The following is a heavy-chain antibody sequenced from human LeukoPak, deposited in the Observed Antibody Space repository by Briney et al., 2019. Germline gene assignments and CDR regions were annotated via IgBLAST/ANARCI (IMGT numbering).Heavy chain of an antibody. J-gene: IGHJ4*02. Sequence: SETLSLTCTVSGGSISNYYWTWIRQPPGKGLEWVGYISYTGSAKYNPSLKSRVTISMDTSKSQFSLKVTSVTAADTAVYYCARDRGDGYNSRFDYWGQGTLVTVSS. D-gene: IGHD5-24*01. CDR2: ISYTGSA. CDR1: GGSISNYY. V-gene: IGHV4-59*01. CDR3: ARDRGDGYNSRFDY.